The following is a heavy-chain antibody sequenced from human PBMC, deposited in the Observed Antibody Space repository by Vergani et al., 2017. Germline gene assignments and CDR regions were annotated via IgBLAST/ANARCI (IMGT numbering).Heavy chain of an antibody. V-gene: IGHV3-33*01. CDR1: GFTFSSYG. J-gene: IGHJ4*02. CDR3: VRGVTHFDY. D-gene: IGHD3-10*01. Sequence: QVQLVESGGGVVQPGRSLRLSCAASGFTFSSYGMHWVRQAPGKGLEWVAVIWYDGSNKYYADSVKGRFTISRDNSKNTLYLKMNSLRAEDTAVYFAVRGVTHFDYGGQGTLVTVSS. CDR2: IWYDGSNK.